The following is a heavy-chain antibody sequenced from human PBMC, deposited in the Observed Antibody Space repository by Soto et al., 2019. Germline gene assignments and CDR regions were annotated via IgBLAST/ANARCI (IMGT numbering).Heavy chain of an antibody. CDR3: ARVYSGSYSDS. Sequence: TSETLSLTCAVSGGSIRSNNWWSWVRQPPGKGLEWIGEIFHGGSTYYNPSLKTRVTLSLEKSKNQFSLKMTSVTAADTAVYYCARVYSGSYSDSWGQGTLVTVSS. V-gene: IGHV4-4*02. CDR2: IFHGGST. J-gene: IGHJ4*02. CDR1: GGSIRSNNW. D-gene: IGHD1-26*01.